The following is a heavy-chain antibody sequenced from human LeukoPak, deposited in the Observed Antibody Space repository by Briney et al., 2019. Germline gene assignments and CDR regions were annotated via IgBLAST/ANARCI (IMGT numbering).Heavy chain of an antibody. Sequence: GGSLRLSCAASGFTFSSYGMSWVRQAPGKGLEWVLSITSSGGDTYHADSVKGRFTISRDNAKNSLYLQMNSLRAEDTAVYYCATNDFWSAYPFDYWGQGTLVTVSS. J-gene: IGHJ4*02. CDR3: ATNDFWSAYPFDY. V-gene: IGHV3-23*01. CDR2: ITSSGGDT. D-gene: IGHD3-3*01. CDR1: GFTFSSYG.